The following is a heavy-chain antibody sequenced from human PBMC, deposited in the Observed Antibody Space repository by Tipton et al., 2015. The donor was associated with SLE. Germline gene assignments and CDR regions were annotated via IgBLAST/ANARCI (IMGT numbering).Heavy chain of an antibody. CDR2: IYYSGIT. J-gene: IGHJ6*02. D-gene: IGHD3-10*01. V-gene: IGHV4-30-4*01. CDR3: ARVWYYGSGSPHYGMDV. CDR1: GGSISSGDYY. Sequence: TLSLTCTVSGGSISSGDYYWNWIRQHPGKGLEWVGYIYYSGITYYNPSLKSRVTMSVGTSKNQFSLKLSSVTAADTAVYYCARVWYYGSGSPHYGMDVWGQGTTVTVSS.